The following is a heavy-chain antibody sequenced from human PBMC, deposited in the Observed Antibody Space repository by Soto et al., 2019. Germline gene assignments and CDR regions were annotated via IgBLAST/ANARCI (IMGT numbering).Heavy chain of an antibody. J-gene: IGHJ6*02. CDR3: ASSPFNCSSTSCLPYYYYGMDV. Sequence: LGESLKISCKGSGYSFTSYWIGWVRQMPGKGLEWMGIIYPGDSDTRYSPSFQGQVTISADKSISTAYLQWSSLKASDTAMYYCASSPFNCSSTSCLPYYYYGMDVWGQGTTVTVSS. CDR2: IYPGDSDT. D-gene: IGHD2-2*01. V-gene: IGHV5-51*01. CDR1: GYSFTSYW.